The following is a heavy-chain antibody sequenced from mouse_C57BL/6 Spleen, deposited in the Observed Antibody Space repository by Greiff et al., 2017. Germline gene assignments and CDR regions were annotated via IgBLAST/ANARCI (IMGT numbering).Heavy chain of an antibody. Sequence: QVQLQQSGPELVRPGASVKISCKASGYAFTSSWMNWVKQRPGQGLEWIGRIYPGDGDTNYNGKFKGKATLTADKSSSTAYIQLSSLTSEDSAVYFCARDYYYGSADDWGQGTTLTVSS. J-gene: IGHJ2*01. V-gene: IGHV1-82*01. D-gene: IGHD1-1*01. CDR1: GYAFTSSW. CDR2: IYPGDGDT. CDR3: ARDYYYGSADD.